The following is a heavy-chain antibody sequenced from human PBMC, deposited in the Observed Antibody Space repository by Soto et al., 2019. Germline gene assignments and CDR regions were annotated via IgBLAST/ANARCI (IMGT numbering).Heavy chain of an antibody. J-gene: IGHJ4*02. CDR3: ARSGYYYDSIGYDY. CDR2: IYYSGST. Sequence: PSETLSLTCTVSGGSISSYYWSWIRQPPGKGLEWIGYIYYSGSTNYNPSLKSRVTISVDTFKNQFSLKLSSVTAADTAVYYCARSGYYYDSIGYDYWGQGTRVTVSS. D-gene: IGHD3-22*01. V-gene: IGHV4-59*08. CDR1: GGSISSYY.